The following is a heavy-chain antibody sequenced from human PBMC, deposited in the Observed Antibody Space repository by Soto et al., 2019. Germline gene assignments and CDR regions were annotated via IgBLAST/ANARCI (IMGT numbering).Heavy chain of an antibody. Sequence: PGESLKISCKGSGYSFTSYWISWVRQMPGKGLEWMGRIDPSDSYTNYSPSFQGHVTISADKSISTAYLQWSSLKASDTAMYYCASQPGSSSPYYYYGMDVWGQGTTVTVSS. D-gene: IGHD6-6*01. J-gene: IGHJ6*02. CDR3: ASQPGSSSPYYYYGMDV. CDR1: GYSFTSYW. CDR2: IDPSDSYT. V-gene: IGHV5-10-1*01.